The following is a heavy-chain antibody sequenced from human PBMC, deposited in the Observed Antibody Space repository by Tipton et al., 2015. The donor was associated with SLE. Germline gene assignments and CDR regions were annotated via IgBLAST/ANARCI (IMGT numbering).Heavy chain of an antibody. D-gene: IGHD2-15*01. J-gene: IGHJ4*02. CDR2: ISYSGTT. CDR1: GGSISSRNFY. V-gene: IGHV4-39*07. Sequence: TLSLTCTVSGGSISSRNFYWGWIRQPPGKGLEWIGSISYSGTTYYNASLKSRLSMSVDTSMNHFSLQLTSVTAADTAVYYCARQSFGGSWEFDYWGQGALVTVSS. CDR3: ARQSFGGSWEFDY.